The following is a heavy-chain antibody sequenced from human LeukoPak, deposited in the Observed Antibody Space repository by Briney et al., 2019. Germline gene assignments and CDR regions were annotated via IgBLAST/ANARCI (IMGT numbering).Heavy chain of an antibody. Sequence: SETLSLTCTVSGGSISSYYWSWIRQPPGKGLEWIGNSYRSGSTDYNPSLKSRVTISVDTSKNQFFLKLSSATAADTAVYYCARVSTTVAVKYWGQGTLVTVSS. V-gene: IGHV4-59*08. J-gene: IGHJ4*02. CDR2: SYRSGST. D-gene: IGHD4-11*01. CDR3: ARVSTTVAVKY. CDR1: GGSISSYY.